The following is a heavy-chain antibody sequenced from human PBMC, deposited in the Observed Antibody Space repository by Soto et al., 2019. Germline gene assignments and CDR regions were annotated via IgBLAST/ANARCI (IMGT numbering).Heavy chain of an antibody. CDR1: GYSISSGYY. J-gene: IGHJ6*02. V-gene: IGHV4-38-2*02. Sequence: QVQLQESGPGLVKPSETLSLTCAVSGYSISSGYYWGWIRQPPGKGLEWIGSIYHSGSTYYNPSLKSRVTRSVDTSKNQFSLKLSSVTAADTAVYYCARDPFSGRYLTSYYYGMDVWGQGTTVTVSS. CDR3: ARDPFSGRYLTSYYYGMDV. CDR2: IYHSGST. D-gene: IGHD1-26*01.